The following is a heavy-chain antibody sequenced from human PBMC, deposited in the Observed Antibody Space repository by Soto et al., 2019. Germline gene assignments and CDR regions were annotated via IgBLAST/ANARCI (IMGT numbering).Heavy chain of an antibody. D-gene: IGHD6-19*01. CDR3: ARGSSGWYTKYYFDY. CDR1: GYTFTSYG. J-gene: IGHJ4*02. CDR2: ISAYNGNT. V-gene: IGHV1-18*01. Sequence: GASVKVSCKASGYTFTSYGISWVRQAPGQGLEWMGWISAYNGNTNYAQKLQGRVTMTTDTSTSTAYMELRSLRSDDTAVYYCARGSSGWYTKYYFDYWGQGTLVTVSS.